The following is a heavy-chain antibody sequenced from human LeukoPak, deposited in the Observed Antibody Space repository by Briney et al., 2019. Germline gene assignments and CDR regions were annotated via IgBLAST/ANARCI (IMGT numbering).Heavy chain of an antibody. Sequence: QTGRSLRLSCAASGFTFSSYAMHWVRQAPGKGLEWVSVISYDGSNKYYADSVKGRFTISRDNSKNTLYLQMNSLRAEDTAVYYCARGVGLSVYSSSGFDYWGQGTLVTVSS. D-gene: IGHD6-6*01. V-gene: IGHV3-30-3*01. CDR3: ARGVGLSVYSSSGFDY. CDR2: ISYDGSNK. J-gene: IGHJ4*02. CDR1: GFTFSSYA.